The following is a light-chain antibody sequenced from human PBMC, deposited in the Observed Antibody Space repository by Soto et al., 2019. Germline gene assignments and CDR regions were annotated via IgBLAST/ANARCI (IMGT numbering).Light chain of an antibody. CDR3: QQYGDSPPST. V-gene: IGKV3-20*01. CDR2: GAS. CDR1: QSISTSY. Sequence: EIVITQSPSTLSVSPGERATLSCRASQSISTSYLAWYQHKRGQAPRLLIYGASSRATDIPDRFSGSGSGTDFTLTISRLEPEDFAVYYCQQYGDSPPSTFGQGTKVDIK. J-gene: IGKJ1*01.